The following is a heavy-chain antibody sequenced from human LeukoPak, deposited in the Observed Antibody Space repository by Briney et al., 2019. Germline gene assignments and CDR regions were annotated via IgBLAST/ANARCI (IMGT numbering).Heavy chain of an antibody. CDR3: AKSGHYYDSSGYPLAYMDV. CDR1: GFTFSSYA. J-gene: IGHJ6*03. CDR2: ISGSGGST. Sequence: GGSLRHSCAASGFTFSSYAMSWVRQAPGKGLEWVSAISGSGGSTYYADSVKGRFTISRDNSKNTLYLQMNSLRAEDTAVYYCAKSGHYYDSSGYPLAYMDVWGKGTTVTVSS. D-gene: IGHD3-22*01. V-gene: IGHV3-23*01.